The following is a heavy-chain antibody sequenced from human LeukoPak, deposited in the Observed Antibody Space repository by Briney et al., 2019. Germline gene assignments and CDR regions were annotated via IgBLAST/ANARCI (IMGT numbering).Heavy chain of an antibody. CDR3: ARDEGIAAAGTDY. CDR2: IIPIFGTA. J-gene: IGHJ4*02. Sequence: SVKVSCKASGGTFSSYAISWVRQAPGQGLEWMGRIIPIFGTANYAQKFQGRVTITTDESTSTAYMELSSLRSEDTAVYYCARDEGIAAAGTDYWGQGTLVTVSP. D-gene: IGHD6-13*01. V-gene: IGHV1-69*05. CDR1: GGTFSSYA.